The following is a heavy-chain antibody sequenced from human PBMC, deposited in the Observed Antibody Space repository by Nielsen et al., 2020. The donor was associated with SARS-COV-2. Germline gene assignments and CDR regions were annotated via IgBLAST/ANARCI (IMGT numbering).Heavy chain of an antibody. CDR3: ARVGCSSTSCYTGWFDP. D-gene: IGHD2-2*02. CDR1: GGSISSYY. CDR2: IYYSGST. Sequence: SETLSLTCTVSGGSISSYYWSWIRQPPGKGLEWIGYIYYSGSTNYNPSLKSRVTISVDTSKNQFSLKLSSVTAADTAVYYCARVGCSSTSCYTGWFDPWCQGTLVTVSS. V-gene: IGHV4-59*01. J-gene: IGHJ5*02.